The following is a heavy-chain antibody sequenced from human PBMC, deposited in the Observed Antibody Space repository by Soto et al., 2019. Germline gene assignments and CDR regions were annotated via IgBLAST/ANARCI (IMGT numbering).Heavy chain of an antibody. CDR3: VRDGTKTLRDWFDP. J-gene: IGHJ5*02. V-gene: IGHV4-4*07. Sequence: SETLSLTCTVSGASISGFYWSWIRKSAGKGLEWIGRIYATGTTGYNPSLKSRVMMSVDTSKKQFSLKLRSVTAADTAVYYCVRDGTKTLRDWFDPWGQGISVTVSS. CDR2: IYATGTT. CDR1: GASISGFY. D-gene: IGHD1-1*01.